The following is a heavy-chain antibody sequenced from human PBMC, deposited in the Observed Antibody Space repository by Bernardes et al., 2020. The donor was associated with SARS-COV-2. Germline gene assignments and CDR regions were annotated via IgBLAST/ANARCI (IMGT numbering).Heavy chain of an antibody. CDR2: NDWDDEK. V-gene: IGHV2-5*02. J-gene: IGHJ3*01. Sequence: SGPTLVKPTQTLTLTCTFSGFSVSTTGVGVGWIRQPPGKALEWLALNDWDDEKRYSPSLKNRLTVTKDTSKNQVVLTMTNLDSMDTATYYCAHRHMSRDAFDVWGHGTMVTVSS. CDR1: GFSVSTTGVG. CDR3: AHRHMSRDAFDV.